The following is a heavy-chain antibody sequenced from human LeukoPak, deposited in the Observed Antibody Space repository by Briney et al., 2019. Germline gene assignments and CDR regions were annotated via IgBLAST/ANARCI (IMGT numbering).Heavy chain of an antibody. J-gene: IGHJ4*02. CDR3: ARVLPTYGSGSYDIDY. Sequence: PSETLSLTCTVSGGSISSYYWSRIRQPPGKGLEWIGYIYYSGSTNYNPSLKSRVTISVDTSKNQFSLKLSSVTAADTAVYYCARVLPTYGSGSYDIDYWGQGTLVTVSS. CDR1: GGSISSYY. D-gene: IGHD3-10*01. CDR2: IYYSGST. V-gene: IGHV4-59*01.